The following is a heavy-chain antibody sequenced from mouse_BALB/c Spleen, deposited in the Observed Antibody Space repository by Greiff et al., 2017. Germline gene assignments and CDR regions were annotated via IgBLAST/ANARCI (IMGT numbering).Heavy chain of an antibody. V-gene: IGHV1-7*01. CDR2: INPSTGYT. CDR1: GYTFTSYW. Sequence: QVQLQQSGAELAKPGASVKMSCKASGYTFTSYWMHWVKQRPGQGLEWIGYINPSTGYTEYNQKFKDKATLTADKSSSTAYMQLSSLTSEDSAVYYCARSGWLLRGAMDYWGQGTTLTVSS. CDR3: ARSGWLLRGAMDY. D-gene: IGHD2-3*01. J-gene: IGHJ4*01.